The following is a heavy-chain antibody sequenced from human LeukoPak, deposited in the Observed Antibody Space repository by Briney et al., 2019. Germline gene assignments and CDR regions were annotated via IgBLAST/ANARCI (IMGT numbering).Heavy chain of an antibody. V-gene: IGHV4-59*08. J-gene: IGHJ4*02. CDR1: GASISSYY. D-gene: IGHD6-19*01. Sequence: YPSETLSLTCTVSGASISSYYWTWIRQSPGQGLEWIGYIYHTGATTYNPSLKSRVTMSIDTSKKQFSLKLTSVTAADTAVYFCSRYGVSGWGIDNWGQGTLVTVSS. CDR3: SRYGVSGWGIDN. CDR2: IYHTGAT.